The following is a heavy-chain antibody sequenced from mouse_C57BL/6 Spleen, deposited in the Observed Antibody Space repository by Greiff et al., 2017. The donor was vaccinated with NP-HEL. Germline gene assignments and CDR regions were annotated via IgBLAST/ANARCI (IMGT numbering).Heavy chain of an antibody. Sequence: VQRVESGAELVRPGASVTLSCKASGYTFTDYEMHWVKQTPVHGLEWIGAIDPETGGTAYKQKFKGKAILTADKSSSTAYMELRSLTSEDSAVYYCTSPPFAYWGQGTLVTVSA. V-gene: IGHV1-15*01. CDR3: TSPPFAY. J-gene: IGHJ3*01. CDR2: IDPETGGT. CDR1: GYTFTDYE.